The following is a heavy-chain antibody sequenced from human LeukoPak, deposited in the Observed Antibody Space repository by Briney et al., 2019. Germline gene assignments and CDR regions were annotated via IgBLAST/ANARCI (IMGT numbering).Heavy chain of an antibody. Sequence: GESLKISCKGSGYSFSNNWIGWVRQMPGRGLGWMGIIYPGDSDTKYSPSFQGQVTMSADKSINTAYLQWSTLKASDTAIYYCARQGDSAYDYFDYWGQGTVVTVSS. CDR3: ARQGDSAYDYFDY. J-gene: IGHJ4*02. D-gene: IGHD5-12*01. V-gene: IGHV5-51*01. CDR2: IYPGDSDT. CDR1: GYSFSNNW.